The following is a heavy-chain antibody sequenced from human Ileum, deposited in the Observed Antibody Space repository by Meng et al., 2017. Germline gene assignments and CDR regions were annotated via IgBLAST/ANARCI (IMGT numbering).Heavy chain of an antibody. D-gene: IGHD4-17*01. Sequence: EVLLVESGGGLVKPGGSLRLPCAASGFSFSTFTMNWVRQAPGKGLEWVSSISSRSSDIYYADSVRGRFTISRDNAKNSLFLQIHSLRAEDTAVYYCGRDSYGDYPPIIGGQGTLVTVSS. CDR3: GRDSYGDYPPII. V-gene: IGHV3-21*01. CDR1: GFSFSTFT. J-gene: IGHJ4*02. CDR2: ISSRSSDI.